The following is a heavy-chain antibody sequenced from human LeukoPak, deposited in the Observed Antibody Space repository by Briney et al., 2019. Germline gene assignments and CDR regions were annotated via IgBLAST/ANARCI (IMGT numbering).Heavy chain of an antibody. CDR3: ARLYDFWSGSNQHVGGNYDY. Sequence: ASVKVSCKASGYTFTSYGISWVRQAPGQGLEWMGWINACSGNTNYAQKLQGRVTMTTDTSTSTAYMELRNLRSDDTAVYYCARLYDFWSGSNQHVGGNYDYWGQGTLVTVSS. V-gene: IGHV1-18*01. D-gene: IGHD3-3*01. J-gene: IGHJ4*02. CDR1: GYTFTSYG. CDR2: INACSGNT.